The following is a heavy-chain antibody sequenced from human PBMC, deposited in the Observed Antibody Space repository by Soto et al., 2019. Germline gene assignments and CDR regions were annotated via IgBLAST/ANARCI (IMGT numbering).Heavy chain of an antibody. D-gene: IGHD4-17*01. Sequence: SETLSLTCTVSGVSISSGGYYWRWIRQHPGKGLEWIGYIYYSGSTYYNPSLKSRVTISVDTSKNQFSLKLSSVTAADTAVYYCASSVDYEGIFDYWGQGTLVTVSS. V-gene: IGHV4-31*03. CDR2: IYYSGST. J-gene: IGHJ4*02. CDR1: GVSISSGGYY. CDR3: ASSVDYEGIFDY.